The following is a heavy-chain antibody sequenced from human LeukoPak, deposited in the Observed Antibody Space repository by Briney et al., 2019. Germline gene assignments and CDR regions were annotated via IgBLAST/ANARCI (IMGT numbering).Heavy chain of an antibody. V-gene: IGHV4-38-2*02. Sequence: SETLSLTCTVSGYSISSGYYWGWIRQPPGKGLEWIGSINHSGSTYYNPSLKSRVTISVDTSKNQFSLKLSSVTAADTAVYYCARDRSDSIDYWGQGTLVTVSS. CDR3: ARDRSDSIDY. CDR1: GYSISSGYY. J-gene: IGHJ4*02. CDR2: INHSGST. D-gene: IGHD2-21*02.